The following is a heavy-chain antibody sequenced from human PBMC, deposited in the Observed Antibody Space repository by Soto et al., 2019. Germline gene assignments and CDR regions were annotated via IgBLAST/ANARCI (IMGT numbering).Heavy chain of an antibody. V-gene: IGHV4-4*02. CDR3: ASHYCSTASGYGGKNWFDP. CDR2: LKYRGRT. CDR1: SGSISSSNW. J-gene: IGHJ5*02. Sequence: SETLSLTCAVSSGSISSSNWWSSVRQPPGKGLERIANLKYRGRTYYNPSLKTRVTISVEASTNHFSLKLGSLTAADTAVYYGASHYCSTASGYGGKNWFDPWGQRTLVTVAS. D-gene: IGHD2-2*01.